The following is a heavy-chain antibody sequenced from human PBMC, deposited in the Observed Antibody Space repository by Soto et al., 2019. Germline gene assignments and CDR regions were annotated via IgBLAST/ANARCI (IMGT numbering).Heavy chain of an antibody. CDR3: ARLFGELLY. CDR2: ISSSGSTI. J-gene: IGHJ4*02. Sequence: TGGSLRLSCAASGFTFSSYEMNWVRQAPGKGLEWVSYISSSGSTIYYADSVKGRFTISRDNAKNSLYLQMNSLRAEDTAVYYCARLFGELLYWGQGTLVTVSS. V-gene: IGHV3-48*03. D-gene: IGHD3-10*02. CDR1: GFTFSSYE.